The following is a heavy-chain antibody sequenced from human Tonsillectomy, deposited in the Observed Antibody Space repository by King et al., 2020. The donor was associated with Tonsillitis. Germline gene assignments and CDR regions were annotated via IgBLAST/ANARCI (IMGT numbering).Heavy chain of an antibody. J-gene: IGHJ4*02. D-gene: IGHD5-24*01. Sequence: QVQLQESGPGLVKPSETLSLTCAVSGDSISGNYWNWIRQPPGKGLEWIGHILYSENPVYNPSLKSRVTLSVDTSKNQFSLRLNSVTAADTALYYCARLRGNFHIGYNYFDQWGQGILVTVSS. CDR3: ARLRGNFHIGYNYFDQ. V-gene: IGHV4-59*08. CDR1: GDSISGNY. CDR2: ILYSENP.